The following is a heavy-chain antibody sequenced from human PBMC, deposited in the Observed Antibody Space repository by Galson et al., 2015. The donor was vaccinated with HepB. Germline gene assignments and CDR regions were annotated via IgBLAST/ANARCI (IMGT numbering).Heavy chain of an antibody. CDR1: GFTFSSYA. J-gene: IGHJ4*02. CDR2: ISDSGGST. V-gene: IGHV3-23*01. CDR3: AKGWRGGGFDY. Sequence: CAVSGFTFSSYAMSWVRQAPGKGLEWVSVISDSGGSTYYADSVKGRFTISRDNSKNTVYLQMNSLRAEDTAVYYCAKGWRGGGFDYWGQGTLVTVSS. D-gene: IGHD3-16*01.